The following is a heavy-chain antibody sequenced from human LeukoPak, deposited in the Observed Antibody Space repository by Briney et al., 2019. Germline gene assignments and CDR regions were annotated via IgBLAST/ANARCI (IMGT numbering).Heavy chain of an antibody. D-gene: IGHD6-13*01. J-gene: IGHJ2*01. Sequence: GGSLRLSCAASGFTFSDNYMDWVGQAPGKGLEWVGRTRKKANRYTTEYAASVKGRFTISRVDSKNSLYLQMNSLKTEDTAVYYCARGVIAAAVNSSYWYFDLWGRGTLVTVSS. V-gene: IGHV3-72*01. CDR1: GFTFSDNY. CDR3: ARGVIAAAVNSSYWYFDL. CDR2: TRKKANRYTT.